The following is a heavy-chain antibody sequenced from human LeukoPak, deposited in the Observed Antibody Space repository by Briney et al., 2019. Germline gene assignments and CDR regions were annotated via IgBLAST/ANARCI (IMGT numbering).Heavy chain of an antibody. CDR2: IYSGGST. V-gene: IGHV3-66*01. CDR1: GFTVSSNY. D-gene: IGHD1-26*01. CDR3: ARKVGATYYYYYGMDV. J-gene: IGHJ6*02. Sequence: GGSLRLSCAASGFTVSSNYMSWVRQAPGKGLEWVSVIYSGGSTYYADSVKGRFTISRDNSKNTLCLQMNSLRAEDTAVYYCARKVGATYYYYYGMDVWGQGTTVTVSS.